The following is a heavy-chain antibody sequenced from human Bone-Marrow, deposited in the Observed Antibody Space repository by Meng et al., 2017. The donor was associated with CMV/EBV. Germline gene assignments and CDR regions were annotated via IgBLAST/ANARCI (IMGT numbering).Heavy chain of an antibody. J-gene: IGHJ4*02. CDR3: ARGGYGY. D-gene: IGHD5-12*01. Sequence: GGSLRLSCAASGFTFSSYAMHWVRQAPGKGLEWVAVISYDGSNKYYADSVKGRFTISRDNAKNSLYLQMNSLRAEDTAVYYCARGGYGYWGQGKLVTVSS. V-gene: IGHV3-30-3*01. CDR1: GFTFSSYA. CDR2: ISYDGSNK.